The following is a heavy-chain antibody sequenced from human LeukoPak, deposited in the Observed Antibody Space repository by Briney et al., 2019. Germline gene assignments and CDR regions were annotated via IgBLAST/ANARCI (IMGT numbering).Heavy chain of an antibody. CDR3: ARARGGQLERRREWFDP. Sequence: ASVKVSCQASGYTFTGYYMHWVRQAPGQGLEWMGRINPNSGGTNYAQKFQGRVTMTRDTSISTAYMELSRLRSDDTAVYYCARARGGQLERRREWFDPWGQGTLVTVSS. CDR1: GYTFTGYY. V-gene: IGHV1-2*06. J-gene: IGHJ5*02. D-gene: IGHD1-1*01. CDR2: INPNSGGT.